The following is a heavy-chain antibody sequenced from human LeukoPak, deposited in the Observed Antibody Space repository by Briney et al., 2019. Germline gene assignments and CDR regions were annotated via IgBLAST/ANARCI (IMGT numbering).Heavy chain of an antibody. D-gene: IGHD6-19*01. J-gene: IGHJ5*02. CDR2: ISGSGGST. Sequence: GGSLRLSCAASGFTFSSYAMSWVRQAPGKGLEWVSAISGSGGSTYYADSVKGRFTISRENSKNTPYLQMNSLRAEDTAVYYCAKDLRVAAVAGTRGWFDPWGQGTLVTVSS. V-gene: IGHV3-23*01. CDR3: AKDLRVAAVAGTRGWFDP. CDR1: GFTFSSYA.